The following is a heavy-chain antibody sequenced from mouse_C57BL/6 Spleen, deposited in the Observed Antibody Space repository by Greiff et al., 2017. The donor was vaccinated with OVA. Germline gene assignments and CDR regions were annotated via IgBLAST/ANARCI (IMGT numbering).Heavy chain of an antibody. J-gene: IGHJ4*01. CDR1: GYTFTSYW. Sequence: QVQLQQPGAELVMPGASVKLSCKASGYTFTSYWMHWVKQRPGQGREWIGEIDPSDSYTNYNQKFKGKSTLTVDKSSSTAYMQLSSLTSEDSAVYYCASGTRYAMDYWGQGTSVTVSS. V-gene: IGHV1-69*01. CDR2: IDPSDSYT. CDR3: ASGTRYAMDY. D-gene: IGHD4-1*01.